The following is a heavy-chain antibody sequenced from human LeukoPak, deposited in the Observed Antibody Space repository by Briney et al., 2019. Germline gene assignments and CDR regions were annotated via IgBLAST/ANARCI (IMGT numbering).Heavy chain of an antibody. D-gene: IGHD4-17*01. CDR2: INTDGSST. CDR1: GFTFSSYW. CDR3: ARVPYYYGDYGAPHAFDN. Sequence: PGGSLRLSCAASGFTFSSYWMHWVRQAPGKGLVWVSRINTDGSSTSYADSVKGRFTISRDNAKNTLYVQMNSLRAEDTAVYYCARVPYYYGDYGAPHAFDNWGQGTMVTVSS. V-gene: IGHV3-74*01. J-gene: IGHJ3*02.